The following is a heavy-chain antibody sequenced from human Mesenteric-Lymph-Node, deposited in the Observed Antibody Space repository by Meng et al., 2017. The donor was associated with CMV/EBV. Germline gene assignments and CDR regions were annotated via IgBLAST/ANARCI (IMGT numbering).Heavy chain of an antibody. V-gene: IGHV3-30-3*01. D-gene: IGHD2-2*01. CDR2: ISYDGSNK. Sequence: GGSLRLSCAASGFTFSSYAMHWVRQAPGKGLEWVAVISYDGSNKYYADSVKGRFTISRDNSKNTLYLQMNSLRAEDTAVYYCAKEGIVVVPAAYYYYGMDVWGQGTTVTVSS. CDR1: GFTFSSYA. J-gene: IGHJ6*02. CDR3: AKEGIVVVPAAYYYYGMDV.